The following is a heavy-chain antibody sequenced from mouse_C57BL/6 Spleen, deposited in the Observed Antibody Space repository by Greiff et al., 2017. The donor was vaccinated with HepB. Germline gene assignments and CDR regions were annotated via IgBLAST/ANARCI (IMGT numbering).Heavy chain of an antibody. CDR3: AKIYGNYWYFDD. CDR1: GYTFTSYW. J-gene: IGHJ1*03. D-gene: IGHD2-1*01. Sequence: VQLQQPGAELVKPGASVKLSCKASGYTFTSYWMQWVKQRPGQGLEWIGEIDPSDSYTNYNQKFKGKATLTVDTSSSTAYMQLSSLTSEDSAVYYCAKIYGNYWYFDDWGTGTTVTVSS. V-gene: IGHV1-50*01. CDR2: IDPSDSYT.